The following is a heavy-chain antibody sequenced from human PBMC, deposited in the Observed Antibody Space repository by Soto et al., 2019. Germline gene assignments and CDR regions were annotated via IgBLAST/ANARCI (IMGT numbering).Heavy chain of an antibody. CDR1: EGTFSTYT. CDR2: IIPMLTVR. D-gene: IGHD2-2*01. CDR3: SIGTWSAETFDV. V-gene: IGHV1-69*02. J-gene: IGHJ3*01. Sequence: QAHLVQSGAEVKKPGSSVKVSCKATEGTFSTYTLIWVRQAPGQGLEWVGRIIPMLTVRNSAQKFQDRVTLTADKSTSTAFMELTSLTSDDTAVYYCSIGTWSAETFDVWGQGTMVTVSS.